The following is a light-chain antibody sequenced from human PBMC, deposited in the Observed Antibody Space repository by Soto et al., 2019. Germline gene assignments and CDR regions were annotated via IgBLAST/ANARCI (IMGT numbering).Light chain of an antibody. CDR1: SSDVGAYDY. Sequence: QSVLTQAASVSGSPGQSITISCTGTSSDVGAYDYVTWYQQHPGKAPKVMIYKVSNRPSGVSNRFSGSKSGNTASLTISGLQAEDEADYYCSSYTTGSLVVFGGGT. J-gene: IGLJ2*01. CDR2: KVS. CDR3: SSYTTGSLVV. V-gene: IGLV2-14*01.